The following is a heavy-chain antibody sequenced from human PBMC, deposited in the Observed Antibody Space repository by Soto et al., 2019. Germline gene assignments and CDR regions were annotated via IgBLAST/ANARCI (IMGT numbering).Heavy chain of an antibody. CDR3: ARGSGYSYADY. Sequence: ASVKVSCKASGYTFTSYGISWVRQAPGQGLEWMGWINANNGNTNYAQKFQGRVTMTTDTSISTAYMELSSLRSDDTAVYYCARGSGYSYADYWGQGTLVTVSS. CDR2: INANNGNT. CDR1: GYTFTSYG. V-gene: IGHV1-18*01. D-gene: IGHD5-18*01. J-gene: IGHJ4*02.